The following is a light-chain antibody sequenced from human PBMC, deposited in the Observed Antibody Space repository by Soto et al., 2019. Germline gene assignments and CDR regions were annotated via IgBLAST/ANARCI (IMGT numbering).Light chain of an antibody. CDR1: QSVSSSY. J-gene: IGKJ1*01. Sequence: EIVLTQSPGTLSLSPGERATLSCRASQSVSSSYLAWYQQKHGQAPRLLIYGASSRATGIPDRFSGSGSGTDFALTISRLGPEDFAVYYCQQYGSSPRTFGQGTKVEIK. CDR2: GAS. V-gene: IGKV3-20*01. CDR3: QQYGSSPRT.